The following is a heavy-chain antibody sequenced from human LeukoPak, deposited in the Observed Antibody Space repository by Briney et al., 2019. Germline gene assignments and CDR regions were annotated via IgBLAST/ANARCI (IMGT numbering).Heavy chain of an antibody. V-gene: IGHV4-39*02. CDR2: IYYSGST. CDR1: GGSISSSSYY. J-gene: IGHJ6*03. CDR3: ARDGGYYDSSGKHYYYYYMDV. Sequence: SETLSLTCTVSGGSISSSSYYWGWIRQPPGKGLEWIGSIYYSGSTYYNPSLKSRVTVSVDTSKNQFSLKLSSVTAADTAVYYCARDGGYYDSSGKHYYYYYMDVWGRGITVTVSS. D-gene: IGHD3-22*01.